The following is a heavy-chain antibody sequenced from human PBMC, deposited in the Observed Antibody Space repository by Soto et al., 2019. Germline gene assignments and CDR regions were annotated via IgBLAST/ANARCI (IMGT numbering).Heavy chain of an antibody. D-gene: IGHD4-17*01. CDR3: ARRLYGDYDY. CDR1: GSSFTTSG. V-gene: IGHV1-18*01. CDR2: ISTYNGNT. Sequence: ASGSSFTTSGITWVRQAPGQGLEWMGWISTYNGNTNYAQKLQDRVTLTTDTSTSTAYMELRSLRSDDTAVYYCARRLYGDYDYWGQGTLVTVSS. J-gene: IGHJ4*02.